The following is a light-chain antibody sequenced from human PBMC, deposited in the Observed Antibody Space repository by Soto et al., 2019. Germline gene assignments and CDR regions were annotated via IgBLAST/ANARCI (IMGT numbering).Light chain of an antibody. CDR2: ASS. CDR1: QAMSSS. CDR3: QQLNPFSRT. Sequence: DIQLTQSPSFLSASVGDRVTITCRASQAMSSSLAWYQQKPAQAPKLLIYASSTLQSGVPSRFSGSGSGTEFTLTISSLQPEDFATYYSQQLNPFSRTFGPGTKLEI. J-gene: IGKJ2*01. V-gene: IGKV1-9*01.